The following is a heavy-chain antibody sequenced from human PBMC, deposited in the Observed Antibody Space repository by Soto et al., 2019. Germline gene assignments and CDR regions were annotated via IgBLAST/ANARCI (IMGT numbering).Heavy chain of an antibody. Sequence: GGSLRLSSAASGFTSIDYGMHWVRQAPGGGPEWLAVISYDGTTQHYADYVNGRFTTSRDNFKNTQHLQINSMRGEDTAVYYGAKSEDDSSAYVGYFDYWGQGTMVTVSS. CDR3: AKSEDDSSAYVGYFDY. CDR1: GFTSIDYG. CDR2: ISYDGTTQ. V-gene: IGHV3-30*18. J-gene: IGHJ4*02. D-gene: IGHD3-22*01.